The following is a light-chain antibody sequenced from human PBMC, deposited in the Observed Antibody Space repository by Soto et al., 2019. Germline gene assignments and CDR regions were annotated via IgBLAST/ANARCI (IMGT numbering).Light chain of an antibody. CDR1: QSVSSY. J-gene: IGKJ3*01. Sequence: EIVLTQSPATLSLSPGERATLSCRASQSVSSYLAWYQQKPGQAPRLLIYDASNRATGIPARFSGSGSGTDFTLTITSLEPEASALYSCQQRSNWPPVFTFGPGTKVDIK. V-gene: IGKV3-11*01. CDR3: QQRSNWPPVFT. CDR2: DAS.